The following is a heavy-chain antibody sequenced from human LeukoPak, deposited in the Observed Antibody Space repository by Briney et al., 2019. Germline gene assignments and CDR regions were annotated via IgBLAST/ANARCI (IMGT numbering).Heavy chain of an antibody. CDR1: GYTFTSYG. Sequence: ASVKVSCKASGYTFTSYGISWVRQAPGQGLEWMGGIIPIFGTANYAQKFQGRVTITTDESTSTAYMELSSLRSEDTAVYYCASASLNYFDYWGQGTLVTVSS. CDR3: ASASLNYFDY. CDR2: IIPIFGTA. V-gene: IGHV1-69*05. J-gene: IGHJ4*02.